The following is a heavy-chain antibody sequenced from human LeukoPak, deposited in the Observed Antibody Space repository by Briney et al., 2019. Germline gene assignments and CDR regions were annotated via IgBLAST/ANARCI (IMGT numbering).Heavy chain of an antibody. J-gene: IGHJ4*02. D-gene: IGHD3-16*02. V-gene: IGHV4-31*03. Sequence: SETLSLTCTVSGGSINSGGHYWSWIRQHPGKGLEWIGYIYYTGATYYNPSLKSRLTISLGTSKNQFSLMLSSVTAADTAVYYCARASRLGELSLGYWGQGTLVTVSS. CDR3: ARASRLGELSLGY. CDR2: IYYTGAT. CDR1: GGSINSGGHY.